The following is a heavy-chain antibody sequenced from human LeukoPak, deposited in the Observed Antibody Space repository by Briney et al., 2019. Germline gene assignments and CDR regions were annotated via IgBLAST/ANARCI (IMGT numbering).Heavy chain of an antibody. CDR3: ARPDCSSTSCYGWFDY. CDR2: ISSSSSTI. CDR1: GFTFSSYS. D-gene: IGHD2-2*01. J-gene: IGHJ4*02. Sequence: GGSLRLSCAASGFTFSSYSMNWVRQAPGKGLEWVSYISSSSSTIYYADSVKGRFTISRDNAKNSLYLQMHSLRAEDTAVYYCARPDCSSTSCYGWFDYWGQGTLVTVSS. V-gene: IGHV3-48*01.